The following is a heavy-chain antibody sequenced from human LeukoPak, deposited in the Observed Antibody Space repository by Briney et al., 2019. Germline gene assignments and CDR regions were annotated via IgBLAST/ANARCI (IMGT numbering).Heavy chain of an antibody. CDR3: ARDWGTGDQDY. CDR2: IKQDGSEK. D-gene: IGHD7-27*01. V-gene: IGHV3-7*01. J-gene: IGHJ4*02. CDR1: GFTFSSYA. Sequence: PGGSLRLSCAASGFTFSSYAMSWVRQAPGKGLEWVDNIKQDGSEKYYVDSVKGRFTISRDNAKNSLYLQMNSLRAEDTAVYYCARDWGTGDQDYWGQGTLVTVSS.